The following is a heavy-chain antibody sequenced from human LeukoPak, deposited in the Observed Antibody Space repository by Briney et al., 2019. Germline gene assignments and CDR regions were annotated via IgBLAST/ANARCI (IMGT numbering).Heavy chain of an antibody. Sequence: SETLSLTCAVYGGSFSGYYWSWIRQPPGKGLEWIGEINHSGSTNYNPSLKSRVTISVDTSKNQLSLKLSSVTAADTAVYYCAGAYIVVVPAARYYDFWSGYEPWGQGTLVTVSS. CDR1: GGSFSGYY. CDR3: AGAYIVVVPAARYYDFWSGYEP. V-gene: IGHV4-34*01. CDR2: INHSGST. J-gene: IGHJ5*02. D-gene: IGHD3-3*01.